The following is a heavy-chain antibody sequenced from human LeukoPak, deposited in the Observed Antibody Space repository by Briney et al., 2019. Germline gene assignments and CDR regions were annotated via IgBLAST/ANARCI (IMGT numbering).Heavy chain of an antibody. J-gene: IGHJ4*02. V-gene: IGHV3-30*04. CDR1: GFTFSSYA. CDR3: ARPPPRELLHFDY. Sequence: AGGSLRLSCAASGFTFSSYAMHWVRQAPGKGLEWVAVISYDGSNKYYADSVKGRFTISRDNSKNTLYLQMNSLRAEDTAVYYCARPPPRELLHFDYWGQGTLVTVSS. CDR2: ISYDGSNK. D-gene: IGHD1-26*01.